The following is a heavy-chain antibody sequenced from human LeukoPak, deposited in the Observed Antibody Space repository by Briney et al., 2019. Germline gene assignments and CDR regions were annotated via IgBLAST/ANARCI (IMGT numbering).Heavy chain of an antibody. Sequence: GGPLRLSCAASGFTFSDYYMSWIRQAPGKGLEWVSYISSSGSTIYYADSVKGRFTISRDNAKNSLYLQMNSLRAEDTAVYYCARERVAAAGRYYYYYYGMDVWGQGTTVTVSS. V-gene: IGHV3-11*01. CDR3: ARERVAAAGRYYYYYYGMDV. CDR2: ISSSGSTI. J-gene: IGHJ6*02. CDR1: GFTFSDYY. D-gene: IGHD6-13*01.